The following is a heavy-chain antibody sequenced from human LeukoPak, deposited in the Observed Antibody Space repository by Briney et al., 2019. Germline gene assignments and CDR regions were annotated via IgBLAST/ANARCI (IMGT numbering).Heavy chain of an antibody. CDR1: GGSFSGYY. CDR2: INHSGST. CDR3: ARGRDSSGGGLHDY. Sequence: SETLSLTCAVYGGSFSGYYWSWIRQPPGKGLEWIGEINHSGSTNYNPSLKSRVTISVDTSKNQFSLKLSSVTAADTAVYYCARGRDSSGGGLHDYWGQGTLVTVSS. D-gene: IGHD6-19*01. J-gene: IGHJ4*02. V-gene: IGHV4-34*01.